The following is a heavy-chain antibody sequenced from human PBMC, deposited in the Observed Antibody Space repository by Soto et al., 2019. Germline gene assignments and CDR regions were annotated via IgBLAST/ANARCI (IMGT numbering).Heavy chain of an antibody. V-gene: IGHV3-48*01. CDR3: ARDAGYSNYVLWFDP. CDR2: ISSSSSTI. J-gene: IGHJ5*02. Sequence: GGSLRLSCAAPGFTFSSYSMNWVRQAPGKGLEWVSYISSSSSTIYYADSVKGRFTISRDNAKNSLYLQMNSLRAEDTAVYYCARDAGYSNYVLWFDPWGQGTLDTVSS. CDR1: GFTFSSYS. D-gene: IGHD4-4*01.